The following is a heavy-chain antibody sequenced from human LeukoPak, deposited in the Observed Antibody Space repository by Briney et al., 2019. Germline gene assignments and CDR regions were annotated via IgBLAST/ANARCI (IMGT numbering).Heavy chain of an antibody. CDR3: GRAQYLPPFDP. J-gene: IGHJ5*02. CDR2: INSDGSST. D-gene: IGHD4-11*01. V-gene: IGHV3-74*01. Sequence: GGSLRLSCAASGFTFSSYWMHWVRQAPGKGLVWVSRINSDGSSTSYADSVKGRFTISRDNAKNTLNLQMNSLRAEDTAVYYWGRAQYLPPFDPWGQGTVVTVSS. CDR1: GFTFSSYW.